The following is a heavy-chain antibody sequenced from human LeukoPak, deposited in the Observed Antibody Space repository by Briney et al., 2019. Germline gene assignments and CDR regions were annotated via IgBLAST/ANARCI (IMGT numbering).Heavy chain of an antibody. CDR3: ARASFNVVFGNWFDP. V-gene: IGHV4-39*01. D-gene: IGHD2-8*01. Sequence: SETLSLTCTVSGGSISSSSYYWGWIRQAPGKGLEWIGNVYYSGSTFYNPSPKSRVTISVDTSKNQFSLKLRSVTAADTAIYYCARASFNVVFGNWFDPWGQGTLVTVSS. J-gene: IGHJ5*02. CDR1: GGSISSSSYY. CDR2: VYYSGST.